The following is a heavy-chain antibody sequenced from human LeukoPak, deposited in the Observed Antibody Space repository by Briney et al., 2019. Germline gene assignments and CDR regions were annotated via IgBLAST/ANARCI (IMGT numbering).Heavy chain of an antibody. V-gene: IGHV3-30*02. D-gene: IGHD3-22*01. CDR2: IRYDGSNK. CDR1: GFTFSSYG. Sequence: GGSLRLSCAASGFTFSSYGMHWVRQAPGKGLEWVAFIRYDGSNKYYADSVKGRFTISRDNSKNTLYLQMNSLRAEDTAVYYCAKDNSVGYYYDSSGYYDYWGQGTLVTVSS. CDR3: AKDNSVGYYYDSSGYYDY. J-gene: IGHJ4*02.